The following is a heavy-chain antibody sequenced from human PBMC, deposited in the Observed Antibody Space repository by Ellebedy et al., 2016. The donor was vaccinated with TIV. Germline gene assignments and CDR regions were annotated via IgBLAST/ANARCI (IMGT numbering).Heavy chain of an antibody. J-gene: IGHJ4*02. Sequence: ASVKVSCKASSYTFISYGVSWVRQAPGQGLEWMGWISAYNGDTNTNYAQKFQGRVTMTTDTSTSTAYMELRSLRSDDTAVDYCARDFYASGSYNIKGPFDYWGQGTLVTVSS. CDR2: ISAYNGDTNT. CDR3: ARDFYASGSYNIKGPFDY. CDR1: SYTFISYG. D-gene: IGHD3-10*01. V-gene: IGHV1-18*04.